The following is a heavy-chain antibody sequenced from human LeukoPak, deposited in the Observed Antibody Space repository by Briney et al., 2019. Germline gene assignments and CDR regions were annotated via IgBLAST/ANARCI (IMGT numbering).Heavy chain of an antibody. CDR2: IRYDGSNK. Sequence: PGGSLRLSCAASGFTFSSYWMHWVRQAPGKGLEWVAFIRYDGSNKYYADSVKGRFTISRDNSKNTLYLQMNSLRAEDTAVYYCAKPTPARLRYFDWLSSPYYYMDVWGKGTTVTISS. CDR3: AKPTPARLRYFDWLSSPYYYMDV. CDR1: GFTFSSYW. V-gene: IGHV3-30*02. J-gene: IGHJ6*03. D-gene: IGHD3-9*01.